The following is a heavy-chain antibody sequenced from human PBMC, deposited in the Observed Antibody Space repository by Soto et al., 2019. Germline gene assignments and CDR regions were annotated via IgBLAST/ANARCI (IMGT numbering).Heavy chain of an antibody. CDR1: GGSISSGGYS. J-gene: IGHJ3*02. Sequence: QLQLQESGSGLVKPSQTLSLTCAVSGGSISSGGYSWSWIRQPPGKGLEWIGYIYHSGSTYYNPSLKSRVTXSXDXXKNQFSLRLSSVTAADTAVYYCARAHGSGWGAFDIWGQGTMVTVSS. D-gene: IGHD3-10*01. CDR2: IYHSGST. CDR3: ARAHGSGWGAFDI. V-gene: IGHV4-30-2*01.